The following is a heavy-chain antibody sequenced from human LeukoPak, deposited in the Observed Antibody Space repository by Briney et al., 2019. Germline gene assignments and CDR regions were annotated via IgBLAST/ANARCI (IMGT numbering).Heavy chain of an antibody. CDR1: GGTFSSYA. D-gene: IGHD3-22*01. CDR2: IIPIFGTA. J-gene: IGHJ4*02. V-gene: IGHV1-69*06. Sequence: SVKDSCKASGGTFSSYAISWVRQAPGQGLEWMGGIIPIFGTANYAQKFQGRVTITADKSTSTAYMELSSLRSEDTAVYYCARGSSGYYRFDYWGQGTLVTVSS. CDR3: ARGSSGYYRFDY.